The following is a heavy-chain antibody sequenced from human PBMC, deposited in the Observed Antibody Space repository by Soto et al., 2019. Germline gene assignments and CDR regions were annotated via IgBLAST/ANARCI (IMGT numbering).Heavy chain of an antibody. CDR3: LRRKDQYNTLTYSYYGQ. D-gene: IGHD4-4*01. CDR1: GFTCSRYW. Sequence: EVQLVESGGGLVQPGGSLRLSCAGSGFTCSRYWMHWVRQAPGEGLMWVSRINSDGSMTSYADSVKGRFTISRDNAKNTVYLHMNSLRAEDTARYYCLRRKDQYNTLTYSYYGQWGQGTLVTVSS. J-gene: IGHJ4*02. CDR2: INSDGSMT. V-gene: IGHV3-74*01.